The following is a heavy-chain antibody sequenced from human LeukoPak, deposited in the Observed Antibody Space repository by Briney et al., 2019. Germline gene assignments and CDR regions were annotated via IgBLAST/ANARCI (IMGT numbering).Heavy chain of an antibody. D-gene: IGHD6-6*01. CDR1: GDSISGNTDY. J-gene: IGHJ4*02. V-gene: IGHV4-39*01. CDR3: GRRAVEYSSSLFY. CDR2: IYYGVSA. Sequence: SETLCLTCAVSGDSISGNTDYWGWIRQRPGKGGEWSWSIYYGVSAYYNSSLKSRVTLSVDTSKTQFPQKLRSVTAANTAVYYCGRRAVEYSSSLFYWGQGTLVTVSS.